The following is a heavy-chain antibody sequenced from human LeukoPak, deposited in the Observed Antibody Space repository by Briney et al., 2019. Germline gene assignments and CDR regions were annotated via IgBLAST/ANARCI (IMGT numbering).Heavy chain of an antibody. V-gene: IGHV4-59*01. D-gene: IGHD1-1*01. CDR2: IYYSGST. CDR3: ARDLLSTTGRLDY. Sequence: PSETLSLTCTVSGGSISSYYWSWIRQPPGKGLEWIGYIYYSGSTNYNPSLKSRVTISVDTSKNQFSLKLSSVTAADTAVYYCARDLLSTTGRLDYWGQGTLVTVSS. J-gene: IGHJ4*02. CDR1: GGSISSYY.